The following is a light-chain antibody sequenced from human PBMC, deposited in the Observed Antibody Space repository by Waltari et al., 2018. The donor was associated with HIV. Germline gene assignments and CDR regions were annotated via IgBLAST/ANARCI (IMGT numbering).Light chain of an antibody. V-gene: IGLV1-47*01. CDR2: KNN. J-gene: IGLJ2*01. Sequence: QAVLTQTPSASASPGQKITISCSGSDSTVGSHYVYCYHQFPGRAPTLLLYKNNQRSSGVPDRFSGSKSGTSASLTISGLRSEDEGTYFCGAWDDNLRGLFGAGTKLTVL. CDR3: GAWDDNLRGL. CDR1: DSTVGSHY.